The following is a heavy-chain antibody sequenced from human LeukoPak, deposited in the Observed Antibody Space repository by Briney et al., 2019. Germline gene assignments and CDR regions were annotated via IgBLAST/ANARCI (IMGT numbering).Heavy chain of an antibody. CDR1: GFPFSRYW. D-gene: IGHD6-6*01. Sequence: PGGSLRLSCAASGFPFSRYWMHWVRQAPWKGLVWVSRINSDGNNTTYADSVKGRFTISRDNAKNTLYLQMNSLRAEDTAVYYCARDAYSSSPKPDYWGQGTLVTVSS. V-gene: IGHV3-74*01. CDR2: INSDGNNT. CDR3: ARDAYSSSPKPDY. J-gene: IGHJ4*02.